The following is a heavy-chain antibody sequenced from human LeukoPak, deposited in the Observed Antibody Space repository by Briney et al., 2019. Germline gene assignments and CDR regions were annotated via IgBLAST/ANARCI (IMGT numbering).Heavy chain of an antibody. CDR1: GGSISHYY. CDR3: ARHVRYYGSGSYYNVRTGRYMDV. V-gene: IGHV4-34*01. CDR2: INHSGST. J-gene: IGHJ6*03. D-gene: IGHD3-10*01. Sequence: ETLSLTCAVYGGSISHYYWSWIRQSPGKGLECIGEINHSGSTNYNPSLKSRVTISVDTSKNQFSLKLSSVTAADTAVYYCARHVRYYGSGSYYNVRTGRYMDVWGKGTTVTISS.